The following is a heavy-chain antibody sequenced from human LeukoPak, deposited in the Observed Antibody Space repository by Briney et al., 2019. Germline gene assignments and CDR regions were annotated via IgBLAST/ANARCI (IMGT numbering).Heavy chain of an antibody. Sequence: PGGSLRLSCAASGFTFRNYVIHWVRQAPGKGLEWVAVTSSDLNVKLYADSVKGRFTISRDNSKNTLYLQMDSLRAEDTAVYYCARDRAWNYFDYWGQGTLVTVSS. V-gene: IGHV3-30-3*01. CDR2: TSSDLNVK. CDR3: ARDRAWNYFDY. J-gene: IGHJ4*02. D-gene: IGHD3-3*01. CDR1: GFTFRNYV.